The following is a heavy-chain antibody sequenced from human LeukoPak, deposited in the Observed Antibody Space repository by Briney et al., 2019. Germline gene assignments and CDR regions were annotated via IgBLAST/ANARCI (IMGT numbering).Heavy chain of an antibody. CDR1: GGSISGYY. Sequence: SETLSLTCTVSGGSISGYYWSWIRQPPGKGLEWLGNIYYSGSTNYNPSLKSRVTISVDTSKKQFSLKLSSVIAADTAVYYCARSYYGYHGSGSYYSLDYWGQGTLVTVSS. V-gene: IGHV4-59*01. CDR3: ARSYYGYHGSGSYYSLDY. J-gene: IGHJ4*02. D-gene: IGHD3-10*01. CDR2: IYYSGST.